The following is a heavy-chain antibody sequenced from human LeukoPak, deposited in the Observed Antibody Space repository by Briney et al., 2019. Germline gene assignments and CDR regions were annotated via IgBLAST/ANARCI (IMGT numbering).Heavy chain of an antibody. Sequence: SVKVSCKASGGTFSSYAISWVRQAPGQGLEWMGGIIPIFGTANYAQKFQGRITITTDESTSTAYMELSSLRSEDTAVYYCARVGGVDYYDSSGYYYPFDYWGQGTLVTVSS. CDR2: IIPIFGTA. CDR1: GGTFSSYA. J-gene: IGHJ4*02. CDR3: ARVGGVDYYDSSGYYYPFDY. V-gene: IGHV1-69*05. D-gene: IGHD3-22*01.